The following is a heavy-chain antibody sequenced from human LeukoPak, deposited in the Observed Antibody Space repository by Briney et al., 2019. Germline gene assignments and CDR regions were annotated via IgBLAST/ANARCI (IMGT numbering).Heavy chain of an antibody. CDR1: GGSISSSSYY. V-gene: IGHV4-39*07. J-gene: IGHJ6*03. D-gene: IGHD6-13*01. CDR2: IYYSGST. Sequence: SETLSLTCTVSGGSISSSSYYWGWIRQPPGKGLEWIGSIYYSGSTYYNPSLKSRVTISVDTSKNQFSLRLNSVTAADTAVYYCARGGGISHYYYYMDVWGKGTTVTISS. CDR3: ARGGGISHYYYYMDV.